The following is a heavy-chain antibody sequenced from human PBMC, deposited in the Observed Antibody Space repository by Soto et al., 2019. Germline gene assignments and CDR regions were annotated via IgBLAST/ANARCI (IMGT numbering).Heavy chain of an antibody. J-gene: IGHJ6*02. CDR2: IHTYSSHT. Sequence: QVQLVESGGGLVKPGGSLRLSCAASGFTFSDYHMSWIRQAPGKGLEWVSHIHTYSSHTNYADSVKGRFTISRDDAQNSLYLQMSSLSVEDTAVYYCARRTEHVWGQGTTVTVSS. V-gene: IGHV3-11*05. CDR3: ARRTEHV. D-gene: IGHD1-1*01. CDR1: GFTFSDYH.